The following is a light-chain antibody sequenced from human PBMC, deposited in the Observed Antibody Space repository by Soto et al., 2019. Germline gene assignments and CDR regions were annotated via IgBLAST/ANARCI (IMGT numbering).Light chain of an antibody. CDR2: APS. Sequence: DIQMTQSPSSVSAFVGARVAITCGASHEIARWLAWYQQHPGKALRLLIYAPSSLQSGVPTRFSGSGSGTDFTLTITNLQPEDSAVYYCQQFNGFPLTFGGGTKVEIK. V-gene: IGKV1-12*01. CDR1: HEIARW. J-gene: IGKJ4*01. CDR3: QQFNGFPLT.